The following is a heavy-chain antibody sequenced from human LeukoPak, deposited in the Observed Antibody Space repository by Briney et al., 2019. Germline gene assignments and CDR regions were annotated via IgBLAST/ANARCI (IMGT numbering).Heavy chain of an antibody. D-gene: IGHD6-19*01. Sequence: SETLSLTCTVSGGSISSYYWSWIRQPPGKGLEWIGYISYSGSTNYNPSLKSRVTISVDTSKNQFSLRLSSVTAADTAIYYCARPLYSNGWYSFDPWGQGTLVTVSS. CDR3: ARPLYSNGWYSFDP. CDR2: ISYSGST. V-gene: IGHV4-59*08. J-gene: IGHJ5*02. CDR1: GGSISSYY.